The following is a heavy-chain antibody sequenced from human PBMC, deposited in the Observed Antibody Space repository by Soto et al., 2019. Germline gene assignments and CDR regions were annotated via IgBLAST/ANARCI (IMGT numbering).Heavy chain of an antibody. CDR3: ARAPTSLDGFDI. V-gene: IGHV5-51*01. Sequence: GXSLNISCNGSGYSFTIYWLGWLRQMPGKGLEWMGIIYPGDSDTRYSPSFQGQVAISADKSISTAYLQWRSLKASDTAIYYCARAPTSLDGFDIWGQGTMVTVSS. CDR2: IYPGDSDT. J-gene: IGHJ3*02. CDR1: GYSFTIYW.